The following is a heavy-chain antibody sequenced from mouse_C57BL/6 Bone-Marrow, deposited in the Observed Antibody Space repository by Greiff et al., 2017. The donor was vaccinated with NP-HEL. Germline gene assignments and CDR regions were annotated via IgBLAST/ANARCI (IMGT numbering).Heavy chain of an antibody. CDR2: FYPGSGSI. V-gene: IGHV1-62-2*01. Sequence: VKLMESGAELVKPGASVKLSCKASGYTFTEYTIHWVKQRSGQGLEWIGWFYPGSGSIKYNEKFKDKATLTADKSSSTVYMELSRLTSEDSAVYFCARHGDSYYSNYWYFDVWGTGTTVTVSS. J-gene: IGHJ1*03. CDR3: ARHGDSYYSNYWYFDV. CDR1: GYTFTEYT. D-gene: IGHD2-5*01.